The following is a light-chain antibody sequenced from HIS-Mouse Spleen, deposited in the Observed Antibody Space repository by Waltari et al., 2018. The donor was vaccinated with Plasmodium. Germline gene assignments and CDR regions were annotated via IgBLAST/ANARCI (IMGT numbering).Light chain of an antibody. CDR3: CSYAGSSTFVV. Sequence: QSALTQPASVSGSPGQSITISCTGTSSDVGSYTLVSWYQQHPGKAPKLMIDEGSKRPSGVSNRFSGSKSGNTASLTISGLQAEDEADYYCCSYAGSSTFVVFGGGTKLTVL. CDR1: SSDVGSYTL. V-gene: IGLV2-23*03. J-gene: IGLJ2*01. CDR2: EGS.